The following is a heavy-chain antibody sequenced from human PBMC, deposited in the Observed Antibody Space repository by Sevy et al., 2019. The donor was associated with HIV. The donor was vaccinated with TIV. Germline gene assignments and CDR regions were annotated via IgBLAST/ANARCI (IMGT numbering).Heavy chain of an antibody. Sequence: GGSLRLSCAASGFIFSNSWMTWVRQAPGRGLECVATINSDGSDKYYVDSVKGRFIVSRDNGKNSLFLQMNSLRDEDTAVFDCGRGGGVHWGHGALVTVSS. J-gene: IGHJ4*01. D-gene: IGHD3-16*01. CDR1: GFIFSNSW. CDR2: INSDGSDK. CDR3: GRGGGVH. V-gene: IGHV3-7*04.